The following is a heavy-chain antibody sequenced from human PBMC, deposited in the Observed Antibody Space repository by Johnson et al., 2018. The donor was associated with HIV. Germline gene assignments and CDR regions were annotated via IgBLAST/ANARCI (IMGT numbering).Heavy chain of an antibody. CDR1: GFTFSSYW. CDR3: ARAYSSGWLGAFDM. Sequence: VQLVESGGGLVQPGGSLRLSCAASGFTFSSYWMHWVRQAPGKGLVWVSRINSDGSSTSYADSVKGRFTISRDNSKNTLYLQMNSLRVEDTAVYYCARAYSSGWLGAFDMWGQGTTVTVSS. CDR2: INSDGSST. V-gene: IGHV3-74*01. J-gene: IGHJ3*02. D-gene: IGHD6-19*01.